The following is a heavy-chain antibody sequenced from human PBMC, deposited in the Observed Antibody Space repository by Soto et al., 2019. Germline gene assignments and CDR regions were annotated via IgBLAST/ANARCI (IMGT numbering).Heavy chain of an antibody. CDR1: GGSISSYY. Sequence: QVQLQESGPGLVKPSETLSLTCTVSGGSISSYYWSWIRQPPGKGLEWIGYIYYSGSTNYNPSLXGXAXIXXEAAKNQCSLKLSAVTAADTAVYYCARRWGGNFDYWGQGTLVTVSS. CDR3: ARRWGGNFDY. D-gene: IGHD3-16*01. J-gene: IGHJ4*02. CDR2: IYYSGST. V-gene: IGHV4-59*01.